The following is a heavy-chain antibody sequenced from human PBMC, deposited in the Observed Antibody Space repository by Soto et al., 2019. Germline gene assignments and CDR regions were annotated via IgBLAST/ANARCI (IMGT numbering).Heavy chain of an antibody. CDR1: GYTFSKYW. V-gene: IGHV5-51*01. Sequence: GASLKICCTGAGYTFSKYWIGWVRPVAGKGLGWMGIIYPGDSETTYSPSFQGRVIISADKSITTAYLQWSSLVASDTAIYYCITGKYTGMDAWGHGTLVTVSS. CDR3: ITGKYTGMDA. D-gene: IGHD3-10*01. J-gene: IGHJ5*01. CDR2: IYPGDSET.